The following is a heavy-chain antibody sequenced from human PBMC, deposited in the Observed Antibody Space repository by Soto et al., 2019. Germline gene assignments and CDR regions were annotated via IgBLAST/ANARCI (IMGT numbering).Heavy chain of an antibody. CDR1: GDSISSSSYY. CDR2: IYFGGST. J-gene: IGHJ6*02. Sequence: QLQLQESGPGLVKPSETLSLTCTVSGDSISSSSYYWGWIRQPPGKGLEWIGSIYFGGSTFYNPSLKSRVTISVDTSKNQFSLRLSSVTAADTAVYYCSKTDYFYYGMDVWGQGTKGTV. V-gene: IGHV4-39*01. CDR3: SKTDYFYYGMDV.